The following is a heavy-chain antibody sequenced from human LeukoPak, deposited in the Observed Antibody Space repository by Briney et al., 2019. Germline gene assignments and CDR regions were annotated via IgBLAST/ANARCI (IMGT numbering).Heavy chain of an antibody. CDR3: ARGSDDFWSGYSPSY. J-gene: IGHJ4*02. V-gene: IGHV1-2*02. CDR1: GYTFTGYD. D-gene: IGHD3-3*01. Sequence: ASVKVSCKASGYTFTGYDMHRVRQAPGQGLEWMGWINPNSGGTNYAQKFQGRVTMTRDTSISTAYRELSRLRSDDTAVYYCARGSDDFWSGYSPSYWGQGTLVTVSS. CDR2: INPNSGGT.